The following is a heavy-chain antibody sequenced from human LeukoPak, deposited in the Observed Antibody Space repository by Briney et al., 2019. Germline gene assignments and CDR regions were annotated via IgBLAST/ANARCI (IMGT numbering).Heavy chain of an antibody. D-gene: IGHD2-15*01. CDR2: ISSSGSTI. CDR1: GFTFSDYY. Sequence: GGSLRLSCAASGFTFSDYYVSWIRQAPGKGLEWVSYISSSGSTIYYADSVKGRFTISRDNAKNSLYLQMNSLRAEDTAVHYCARDKGCSGGSCYSTDAFDIWGQGTMVTVSS. J-gene: IGHJ3*02. V-gene: IGHV3-11*01. CDR3: ARDKGCSGGSCYSTDAFDI.